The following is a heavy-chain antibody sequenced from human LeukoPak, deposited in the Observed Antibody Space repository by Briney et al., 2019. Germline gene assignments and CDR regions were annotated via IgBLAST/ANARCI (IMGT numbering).Heavy chain of an antibody. V-gene: IGHV1-46*01. CDR3: ARDLQRITVFGVVKNGDY. CDR2: INPSGGST. J-gene: IGHJ4*02. D-gene: IGHD3-3*01. CDR1: GYTFTSYY. Sequence: ASVKVSCKASGYTFTSYYMHWVRQAPGQGLEWMGIINPSGGSTSYAQKFQGRVTMTRDTSTSTVYMELSSLRSEDTAVYYCARDLQRITVFGVVKNGDYWGQGTLVTVSS.